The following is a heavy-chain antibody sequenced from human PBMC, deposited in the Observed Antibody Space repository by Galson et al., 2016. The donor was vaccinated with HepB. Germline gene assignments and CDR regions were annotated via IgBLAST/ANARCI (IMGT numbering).Heavy chain of an antibody. CDR1: GGSINSPTW. D-gene: IGHD2-2*01. V-gene: IGHV4-4*02. CDR2: VFQSGDT. Sequence: ETLSLTCAVSGGSINSPTWWSWVRQPPGKGLEWIGEVFQSGDTNYNPSLKSRVTILVDRSKNQFSLRLTSVTAADTAVYYCASLPLGYCLGPSCYWEFDFWGQGTLVIVSS. CDR3: ASLPLGYCLGPSCYWEFDF. J-gene: IGHJ4*02.